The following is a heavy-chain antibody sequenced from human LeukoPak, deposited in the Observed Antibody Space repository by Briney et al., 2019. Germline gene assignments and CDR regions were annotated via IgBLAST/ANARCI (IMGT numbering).Heavy chain of an antibody. Sequence: GRSLRLSCAASGFTFSSYGIHWVRQAPGKGLEWVAVISYDGSNKYYADSVKGRFTISRDNSKHTLYLQMNSLRAEDTAVFYCAKGKMDFYDSADAFDFWGQGTMVTVSS. CDR2: ISYDGSNK. CDR3: AKGKMDFYDSADAFDF. CDR1: GFTFSSYG. J-gene: IGHJ3*01. D-gene: IGHD3-22*01. V-gene: IGHV3-30*18.